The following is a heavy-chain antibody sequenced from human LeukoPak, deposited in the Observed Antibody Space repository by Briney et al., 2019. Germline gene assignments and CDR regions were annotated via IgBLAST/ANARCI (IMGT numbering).Heavy chain of an antibody. V-gene: IGHV3-23*01. J-gene: IGHJ4*02. D-gene: IGHD2-15*01. CDR3: AKCSGGSCYSAQDY. CDR2: ISGSGGST. Sequence: GGSLRLSCAASGFTFSTYAMSWVRQAPGKGLEWVSDISGSGGSTYYADSVKGRFTVSRDNSKNTLYLQMDSLRAEDTAVYYCAKCSGGSCYSAQDYWGQGTLVTVSS. CDR1: GFTFSTYA.